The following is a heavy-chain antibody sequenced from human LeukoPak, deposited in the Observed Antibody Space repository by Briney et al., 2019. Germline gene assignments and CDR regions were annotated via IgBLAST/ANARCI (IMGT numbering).Heavy chain of an antibody. CDR2: INSDGSST. Sequence: PGGSLRLSCVASGFTFSSYWMHWVRQAPGKGLVWVSRINSDGSSTSYADSVKGRFTISRDNAKNTLYLQMNSLRAEDTAVYYCAREPALRTVAPTRSPYYYYYYMDVWGKGTTVTISS. D-gene: IGHD6-19*01. CDR1: GFTFSSYW. V-gene: IGHV3-74*01. J-gene: IGHJ6*03. CDR3: AREPALRTVAPTRSPYYYYYYMDV.